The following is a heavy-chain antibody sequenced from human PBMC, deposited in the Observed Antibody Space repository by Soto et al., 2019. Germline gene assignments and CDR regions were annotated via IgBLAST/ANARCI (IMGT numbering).Heavy chain of an antibody. V-gene: IGHV4-59*01. J-gene: IGHJ5*02. D-gene: IGHD3-10*01. CDR1: GGSISSYY. CDR2: IYYSGST. CDR3: ARGAPIMTGRRWFDP. Sequence: SETLSLTCTVSGGSISSYYWSWIRQPPGKGLEWIGYIYYSGSTNYNPSLKSRVTISVDTSKNQFSLKLSSVTAADTAVYYCARGAPIMTGRRWFDPWGQGTLVTVSS.